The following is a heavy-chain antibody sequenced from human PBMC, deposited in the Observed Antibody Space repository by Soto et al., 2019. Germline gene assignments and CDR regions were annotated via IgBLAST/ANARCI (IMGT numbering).Heavy chain of an antibody. CDR3: ARGLFYWFDP. J-gene: IGHJ5*02. CDR2: IYYSGST. CDR1: GGSISSGGYY. V-gene: IGHV4-30-4*01. Sequence: PSETLSLTCTVSGGSISSGGYYWSWIRQPPGKGLEWIGYIYYSGSTYYNPSLKSRVTISVDTSKNHFSLKLSSVTAADTAVYYCARGLFYWFDPWGQGTLVTVSS. D-gene: IGHD3-9*01.